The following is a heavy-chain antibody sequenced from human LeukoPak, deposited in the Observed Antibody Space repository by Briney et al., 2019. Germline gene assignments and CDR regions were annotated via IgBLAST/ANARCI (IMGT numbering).Heavy chain of an antibody. Sequence: GASLKISCQGSGSIFTSYWIGWVRQLPGKGLEWMGIIYPGDSDTRYSPSFQGQVTISADKSISTAYLQWSSLKASDTAMYYCARRFCSSTSCYLTPFDYWGQGTLVTVSS. CDR2: IYPGDSDT. CDR1: GSIFTSYW. D-gene: IGHD2-2*01. CDR3: ARRFCSSTSCYLTPFDY. J-gene: IGHJ4*02. V-gene: IGHV5-51*01.